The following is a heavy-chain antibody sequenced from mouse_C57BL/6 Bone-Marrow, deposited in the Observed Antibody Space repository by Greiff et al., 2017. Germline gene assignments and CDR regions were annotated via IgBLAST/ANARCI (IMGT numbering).Heavy chain of an antibody. D-gene: IGHD2-10*01. J-gene: IGHJ4*01. CDR3: TALPPNYYAMDY. Sequence: EVQLQQSGGGLVQPGGSMKLSCVASGFTFSNYWMNWVRQSPEKGLEWVAQIRLKSDNYATHYAESVKGRFTISRDDSKSSVYLQMNNLRAEDTGIYYCTALPPNYYAMDYWGQGTSVTVSS. CDR1: GFTFSNYW. CDR2: IRLKSDNYAT. V-gene: IGHV6-3*01.